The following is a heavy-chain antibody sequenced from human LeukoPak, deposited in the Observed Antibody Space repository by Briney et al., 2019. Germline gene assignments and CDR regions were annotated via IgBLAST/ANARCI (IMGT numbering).Heavy chain of an antibody. CDR1: GYTFTSYY. J-gene: IGHJ4*02. V-gene: IGHV1-46*01. CDR3: ARDTMGAGGLHY. CDR2: INPSGGST. D-gene: IGHD1-26*01. Sequence: ASVKVSCKASGYTFTSYYMHWVRQAPGQGLEWMGIINPSGGSTSYAQKFQGRVTMTRDMSTSTVYMELSSLRSEDTAVYYCARDTMGAGGLHYWGQGTLVTVSS.